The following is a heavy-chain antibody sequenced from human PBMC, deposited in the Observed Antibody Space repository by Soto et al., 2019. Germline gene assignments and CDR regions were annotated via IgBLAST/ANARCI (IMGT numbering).Heavy chain of an antibody. Sequence: GASVKVSCKASGYTFTSYYMHWVRQAPGQGLEWMGIINPSGGSTSYAQKFQGRVTMTRDTSTSTVYMELSSLRSEDTAVYYCARDFGLVAASITGDLSTPETYYYYMDVWGKGTTVTVSS. J-gene: IGHJ6*03. V-gene: IGHV1-46*03. CDR1: GYTFTSYY. D-gene: IGHD6-13*01. CDR2: INPSGGST. CDR3: ARDFGLVAASITGDLSTPETYYYYMDV.